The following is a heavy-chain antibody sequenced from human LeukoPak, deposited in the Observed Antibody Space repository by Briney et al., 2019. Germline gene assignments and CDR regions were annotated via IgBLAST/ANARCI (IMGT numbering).Heavy chain of an antibody. D-gene: IGHD6-19*01. CDR1: GYTFTSYG. CDR3: ARFNSSGWFYYYYYGTDV. CDR2: ISAYNGNT. V-gene: IGHV1-18*01. J-gene: IGHJ6*02. Sequence: GESLKISCKASGYTFTSYGISWVRQAPGQGLEWMGWISAYNGNTNYAQKLQGRVTMTTDTSTSTAYMELRSLRSDDTAVYYCARFNSSGWFYYYYYGTDVWGQGTTVTVSS.